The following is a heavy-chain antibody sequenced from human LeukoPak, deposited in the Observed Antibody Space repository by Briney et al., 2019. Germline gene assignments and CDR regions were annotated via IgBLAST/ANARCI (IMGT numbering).Heavy chain of an antibody. CDR3: ARVSYDSSGYYWSVGYFDY. CDR1: GFTFSSYE. CDR2: ISSSGSTI. Sequence: PGGSLRLSCAASGFTFSSYEMNWVRQAPGKGLEWVSYISSSGSTIYYSDSVKGPFTISRDNAKNSLYLQMNSLRAEDTAVYYCARVSYDSSGYYWSVGYFDYWGQGTLVTVSS. V-gene: IGHV3-48*03. J-gene: IGHJ4*02. D-gene: IGHD3-22*01.